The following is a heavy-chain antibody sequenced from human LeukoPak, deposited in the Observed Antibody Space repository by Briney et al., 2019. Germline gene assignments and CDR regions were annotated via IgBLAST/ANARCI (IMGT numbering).Heavy chain of an antibody. CDR3: ARGLASSNWPHWFDP. V-gene: IGHV3-48*03. Sequence: GESLRLSCAASGFTFSNYEMNWVRQAPGKGLEWVSYISAIDSTTYYADSVKGRFTISRDNAKNSLYLQMNSLRVEDTAVYHCARGLASSNWPHWFDPWGQGTLVSVSS. D-gene: IGHD6-13*01. CDR1: GFTFSNYE. CDR2: ISAIDSTT. J-gene: IGHJ5*02.